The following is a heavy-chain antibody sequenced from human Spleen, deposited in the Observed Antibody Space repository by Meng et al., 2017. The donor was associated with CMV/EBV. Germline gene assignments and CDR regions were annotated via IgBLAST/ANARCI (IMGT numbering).Heavy chain of an antibody. J-gene: IGHJ4*02. CDR2: IYSSGSS. D-gene: IGHD6-19*01. Sequence: CPVCAGSSSRYHWGWTRQPPGKGMDWIGYIYSSGSSTSTPSLKSRVTISVDTSKNQFSLKLSSVTAADTAVYYCARGHIAVAGFFEGWGQGSLVTVSS. CDR1: AGSSSRYH. CDR3: ARGHIAVAGFFEG. V-gene: IGHV4-59*01.